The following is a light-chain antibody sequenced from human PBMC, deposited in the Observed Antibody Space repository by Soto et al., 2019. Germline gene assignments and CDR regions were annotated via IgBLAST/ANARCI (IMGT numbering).Light chain of an antibody. V-gene: IGLV2-8*01. Sequence: QSVLTQPPSASGSPGQSVTISCTGTSSDVGGYNYVSWYQQHPGKAPKLLIYEVTKRPSGVPDRFSGSKSGKTAFLIVSGLQAEDEADYYCSSYAGSNGVIFGGGTKLPVL. CDR3: SSYAGSNGVI. CDR1: SSDVGGYNY. CDR2: EVT. J-gene: IGLJ2*01.